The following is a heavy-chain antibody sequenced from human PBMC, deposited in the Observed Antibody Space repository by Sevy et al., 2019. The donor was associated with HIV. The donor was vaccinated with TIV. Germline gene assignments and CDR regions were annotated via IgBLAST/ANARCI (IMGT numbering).Heavy chain of an antibody. CDR1: GFTFSSYD. J-gene: IGHJ3*02. V-gene: IGHV3-23*01. Sequence: GGSLRLSCAASGFTFSSYDMSWVRQAPGKGLEWVSVISGSGVSTYYADSVKGRFTISRDNSKNTLYLQLNSLRAEDTAVYYCAKSMGGFDAFDIWGQGTMVTASS. CDR3: AKSMGGFDAFDI. CDR2: ISGSGVST. D-gene: IGHD6-25*01.